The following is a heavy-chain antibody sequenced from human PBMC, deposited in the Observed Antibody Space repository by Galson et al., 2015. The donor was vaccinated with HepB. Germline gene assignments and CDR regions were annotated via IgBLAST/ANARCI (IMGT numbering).Heavy chain of an antibody. D-gene: IGHD2-2*01. Sequence: LSLTCAVSGGSISRSNWWSWVRQPPGKGLEWIGEISHRGRSNYNPSLKSRITISLIQSKNQFSLKLTSVTAADTAVYYCVRESARQPAGFDSWGQGTLVSVS. CDR3: VRESARQPAGFDS. CDR1: GGSISRSNW. CDR2: ISHRGRS. V-gene: IGHV4-4*02. J-gene: IGHJ4*02.